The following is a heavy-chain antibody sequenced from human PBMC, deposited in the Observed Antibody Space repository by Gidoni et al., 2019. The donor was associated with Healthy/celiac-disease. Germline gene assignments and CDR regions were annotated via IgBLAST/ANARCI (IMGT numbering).Heavy chain of an antibody. V-gene: IGHV1-69*04. CDR2: IIPILGIA. CDR1: GGTFSSYA. CDR3: ARGGGSGWYNWFDP. D-gene: IGHD6-19*01. J-gene: IGHJ5*02. Sequence: QVPLVQAGAEVKKHGSSVKVYCKASGGTFSSYAISWVRQAPGQGLEWMGRIIPILGIANYAQKFQGRVTITADKSTSTAYMELSSLRSEDTAVYYCARGGGSGWYNWFDPWGQGTLVTVSA.